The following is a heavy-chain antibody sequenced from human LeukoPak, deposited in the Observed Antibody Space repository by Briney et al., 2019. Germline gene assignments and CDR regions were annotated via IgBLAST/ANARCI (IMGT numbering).Heavy chain of an antibody. CDR3: ARHQGGDGYNYYYYYMDV. CDR2: IYYSGST. Sequence: SETPSLTCTVSAGSISSSSYYWGWIRKPPGKGLEWIGSIYYSGSTYYKPSLRSRVTISVDTSKSQFSLKLSSVTAADTAVYYCARHQGGDGYNYYYYYMDVWGKGTTVTVSS. CDR1: AGSISSSSYY. V-gene: IGHV4-39*01. D-gene: IGHD5-24*01. J-gene: IGHJ6*03.